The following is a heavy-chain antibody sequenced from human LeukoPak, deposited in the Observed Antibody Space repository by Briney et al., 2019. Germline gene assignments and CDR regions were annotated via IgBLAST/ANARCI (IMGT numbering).Heavy chain of an antibody. CDR3: ARGVTMIVVVIHDWYFDL. J-gene: IGHJ2*01. V-gene: IGHV4-4*02. Sequence: SETLSLTCAVSGGSISSSNWWSWVRQPPGEGLEWIGEIYHSGSTNYNPSLKSRVTISVDTSKNQFSLKLTSVTAADTAVYYCARGVTMIVVVIHDWYFDLWGRGTLVTVSS. D-gene: IGHD3-22*01. CDR1: GGSISSSNW. CDR2: IYHSGST.